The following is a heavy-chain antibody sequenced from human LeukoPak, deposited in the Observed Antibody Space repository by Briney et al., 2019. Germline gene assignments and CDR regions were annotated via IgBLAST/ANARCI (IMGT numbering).Heavy chain of an antibody. D-gene: IGHD6-19*01. V-gene: IGHV1-2*02. CDR1: GYTFTSYY. CDR2: INPNSGGT. CDR3: ARALYSSGWLSDY. Sequence: GASVKVSCKASGYTFTSYYMHWVRQAPGQGLEWMGWINPNSGGTNYAQKFQGRVTMTRDTSISTAYMELSRLRSDDTAVSYCARALYSSGWLSDYWGQGTLVTVSS. J-gene: IGHJ4*02.